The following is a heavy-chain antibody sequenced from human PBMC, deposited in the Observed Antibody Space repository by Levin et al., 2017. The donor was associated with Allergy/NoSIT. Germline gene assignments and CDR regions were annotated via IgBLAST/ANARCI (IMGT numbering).Heavy chain of an antibody. CDR2: ISFDGNNK. J-gene: IGHJ4*02. CDR3: ARDMGLLWFGELIDD. V-gene: IGHV3-30-3*01. CDR1: GFAFVNYA. Sequence: GGSLRLSCAASGFAFVNYAIHWVRQAPGKGLEWVALISFDGNNKYYADSVKGRFTVSRDNSKNTVYLQMTSLRAEDTALYYCARDMGLLWFGELIDDWGQGTLVTVSS. D-gene: IGHD3-10*01.